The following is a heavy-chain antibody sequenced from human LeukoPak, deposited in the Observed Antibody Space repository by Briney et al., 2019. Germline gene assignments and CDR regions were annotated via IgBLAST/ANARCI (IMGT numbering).Heavy chain of an antibody. CDR1: GGSISSSSYY. Sequence: PSETLSLTCTVSGGSISSSSYYWGWIRQPPGKGLEWIGSIYYSGSTYYNPSLKSRVTISVDTSKNQFSLKLSSVTAADTAVYYCAREGRSSSWYDDYYYYMDVWGKGTTVTVSS. V-gene: IGHV4-39*07. J-gene: IGHJ6*03. CDR3: AREGRSSSWYDDYYYYMDV. CDR2: IYYSGST. D-gene: IGHD6-13*01.